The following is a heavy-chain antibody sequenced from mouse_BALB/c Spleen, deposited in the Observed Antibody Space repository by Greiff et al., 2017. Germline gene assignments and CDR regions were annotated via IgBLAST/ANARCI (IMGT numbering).Heavy chain of an antibody. J-gene: IGHJ3*01. CDR2: ISSGSSTI. Sequence: VQGVESGGGLVQPGGSRKLSCAASGFTFSSFGMHWVRQAPEKGLEWVAYISSGSSTIYYADTVKGRFTISRDNPKNTLFLQMTSLRSEDTAMYYCAREDYYGSSPLWFAYWGQGTLVTVSA. CDR3: AREDYYGSSPLWFAY. V-gene: IGHV5-17*02. D-gene: IGHD1-1*01. CDR1: GFTFSSFG.